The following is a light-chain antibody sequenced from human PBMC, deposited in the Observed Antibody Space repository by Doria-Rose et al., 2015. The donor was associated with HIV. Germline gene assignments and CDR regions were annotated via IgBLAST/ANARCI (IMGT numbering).Light chain of an antibody. Sequence: AIQMTQSPSSLSTSVGERVTITCRAGQGIRKELGGNQQRPGKAPKLLIHSASTLQHGVPSRFSGSGSGTDFTLNISSLQPEDLGNYYCLQDFMYPWTFGQGTKVEIK. CDR2: SAS. J-gene: IGKJ1*01. CDR1: QGIRKE. V-gene: IGKV1-6*01. CDR3: LQDFMYPWT.